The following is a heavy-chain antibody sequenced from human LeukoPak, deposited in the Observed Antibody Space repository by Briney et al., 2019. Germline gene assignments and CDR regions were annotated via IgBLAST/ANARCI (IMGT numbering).Heavy chain of an antibody. CDR1: GGTFSSYA. CDR3: ARGVGEIAAAMSYYYYMDV. D-gene: IGHD6-13*01. CDR2: IIPIFGTA. J-gene: IGHJ6*03. V-gene: IGHV1-69*05. Sequence: SVKVSCKASGGTFSSYAISWVRQAPGQGLEWMGRIIPIFGTANYAQKFQGRVTITTDESTSTACMELSSLRSEDTAVYYCARGVGEIAAAMSYYYYMDVWGKGTTVTVSS.